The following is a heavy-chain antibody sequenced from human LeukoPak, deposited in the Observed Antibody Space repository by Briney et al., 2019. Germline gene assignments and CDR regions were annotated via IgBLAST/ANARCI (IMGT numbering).Heavy chain of an antibody. CDR3: ARDWNPFIAPRTGWFDP. D-gene: IGHD1-1*01. CDR2: INPNSGGT. V-gene: IGHV1-2*02. Sequence: ASVKVSCKASGYTFTGYYMHWVRQAPGQGLEWMGWINPNSGGTNYAQKFQGRVTMTRDTSISTAYMELSRLRSDDTAVYYCARDWNPFIAPRTGWFDPWGQGTLVTVSS. J-gene: IGHJ5*02. CDR1: GYTFTGYY.